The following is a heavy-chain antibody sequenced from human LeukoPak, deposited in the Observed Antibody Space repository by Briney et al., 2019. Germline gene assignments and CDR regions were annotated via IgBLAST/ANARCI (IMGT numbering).Heavy chain of an antibody. CDR1: GFTVSSNY. Sequence: PGGSLRLSCTASGFTVSSNYMTWVRQAPGKGLEWVSLLYSAGSTYYADSVTGRFTISRDNSQNTLYLQMNSLRPNDTAVYYCARGFRSNPHDAFDIWGQRTMVTVSS. CDR3: ARGFRSNPHDAFDI. CDR2: LYSAGST. V-gene: IGHV3-66*02. J-gene: IGHJ3*02. D-gene: IGHD1-26*01.